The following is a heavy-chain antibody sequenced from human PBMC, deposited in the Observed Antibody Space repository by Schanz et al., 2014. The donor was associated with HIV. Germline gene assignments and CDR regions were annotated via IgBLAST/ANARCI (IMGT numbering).Heavy chain of an antibody. CDR3: ARDSPVAAGTLDY. Sequence: QVQLVPSWAEVKMPGSSVKVPCKASGGPFSHYAMTWVRQAPGQGLEGMAGIIPLIGTADYAQKFQGRVTITADKSTSTLYLELSSLRSEDTAVYYCARDSPVAAGTLDYWGQGTLVTVSS. J-gene: IGHJ4*02. CDR1: GGPFSHYA. V-gene: IGHV1-69*06. CDR2: IIPLIGTA. D-gene: IGHD6-13*01.